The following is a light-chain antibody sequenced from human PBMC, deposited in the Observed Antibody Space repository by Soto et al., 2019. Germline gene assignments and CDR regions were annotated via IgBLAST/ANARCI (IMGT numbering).Light chain of an antibody. CDR1: QSVSSSY. J-gene: IGKJ3*01. V-gene: IGKV3-20*01. CDR3: QQYGSSPLT. Sequence: DIVMTQSPDSLAVSLGERATINCKSSQSVSSSYLAWYQQKPGQAPRLLIYGASSRATGIPDRFSGSGSGTDFTLTISRLEPEDFAVYYCQQYGSSPLTFGPGTKVDIK. CDR2: GAS.